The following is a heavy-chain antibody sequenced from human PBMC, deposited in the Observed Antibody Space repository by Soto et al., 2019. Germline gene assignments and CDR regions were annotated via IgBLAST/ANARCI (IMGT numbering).Heavy chain of an antibody. Sequence: GGSLRLSCAASGFTFSSYAMSWVRQAPGKGLEWVSALTDSGGSTYYADSVKGRFTISRDNSRNTLFLQMNSLRAEDTAVYYCAKKSRGNSYFYFDYWGRGA. CDR1: GFTFSSYA. D-gene: IGHD2-21*02. CDR3: AKKSRGNSYFYFDY. V-gene: IGHV3-23*01. J-gene: IGHJ4*02. CDR2: LTDSGGST.